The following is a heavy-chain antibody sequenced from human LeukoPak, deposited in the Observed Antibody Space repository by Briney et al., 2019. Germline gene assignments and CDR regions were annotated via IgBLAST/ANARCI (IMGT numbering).Heavy chain of an antibody. V-gene: IGHV3-30*02. Sequence: GGSLRLSCAASGFSFSRHGMYWVRQAPGKGLEWGAYIAHEGSYEQYADSVKGRFTISRDNPKNTLYLQMDSLRAEDTAMYFCANKDYYDSGTYSFDYWGQGTLVTVSS. D-gene: IGHD3-10*01. CDR2: IAHEGSYE. CDR1: GFSFSRHG. CDR3: ANKDYYDSGTYSFDY. J-gene: IGHJ4*02.